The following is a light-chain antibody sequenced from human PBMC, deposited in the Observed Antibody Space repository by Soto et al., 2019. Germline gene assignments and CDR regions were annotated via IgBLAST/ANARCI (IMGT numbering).Light chain of an antibody. CDR3: QQYYSSPQT. CDR2: WAS. Sequence: DIVMIQSPDALAVSLGERATINCKSSQSVLYSANNKNYLAWYQQKPGQPPKLLVYWASTRESGVPDRFSGSGSGTDFTVTISSLQAEDVAVYYCQQYYSSPQTFGQGTKVEIK. V-gene: IGKV4-1*01. J-gene: IGKJ1*01. CDR1: QSVLYSANNKNY.